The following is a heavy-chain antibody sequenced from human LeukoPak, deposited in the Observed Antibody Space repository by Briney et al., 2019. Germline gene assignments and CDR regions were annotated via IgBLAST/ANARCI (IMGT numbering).Heavy chain of an antibody. CDR3: ARDRVCGYYDFWSGRADCSMDV. V-gene: IGHV3-66*01. CDR1: GFTVSSNY. J-gene: IGHJ6*03. Sequence: PGGSLRLSCAASGFTVSSNYMSWVRQAPGKGLEWVSVIYSGGSTYYADSVKGRFTISRDNAKNSLYLQMNSLRAEDTAAYYCARDRVCGYYDFWSGRADCSMDVWGKGTTVTVSS. D-gene: IGHD3-3*01. CDR2: IYSGGST.